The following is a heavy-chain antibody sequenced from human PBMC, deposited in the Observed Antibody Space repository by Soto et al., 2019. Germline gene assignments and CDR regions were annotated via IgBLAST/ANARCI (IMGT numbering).Heavy chain of an antibody. CDR1: GFTFSNAW. D-gene: IGHD4-17*01. J-gene: IGHJ6*02. CDR2: IKSKTDGGTT. CDR3: TTDWERNYGDYQIRVDFYYGMDV. V-gene: IGHV3-15*07. Sequence: GGSLRLSCAASGFTFSNAWMNWVRQAPGKGLEWVGRIKSKTDGGTTDYAAPVKGRFTISRDDSKNTLYLQMNSLKTEDTAVYYCTTDWERNYGDYQIRVDFYYGMDVWGQGTTVTVSS.